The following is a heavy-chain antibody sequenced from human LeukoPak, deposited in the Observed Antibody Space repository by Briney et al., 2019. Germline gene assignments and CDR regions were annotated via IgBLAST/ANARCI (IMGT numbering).Heavy chain of an antibody. J-gene: IGHJ4*02. CDR3: ADSGYDSY. CDR1: GGSISSYY. V-gene: IGHV4-59*12. Sequence: SETLSLTCTVSGGSISSYYWSWIRQPPGKGLEWIGYIYYSGSTNYNPSLKSRVTISVDTSKNQFSLKLSSVTAADTAVYYCADSGYDSYWGQGTLVTVSS. D-gene: IGHD5-12*01. CDR2: IYYSGST.